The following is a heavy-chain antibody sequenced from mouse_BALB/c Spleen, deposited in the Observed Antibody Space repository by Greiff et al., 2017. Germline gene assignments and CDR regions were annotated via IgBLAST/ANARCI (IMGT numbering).Heavy chain of an antibody. CDR2: ISSGSSTI. CDR3: ARYYDGNFYAMDY. V-gene: IGHV5-17*02. D-gene: IGHD2-3*01. CDR1: GFTFSSFG. Sequence: EVQVVESGGGLVQPGGSRKLSCAASGFTFSSFGMHWVRQAPEKGLEWVAYISSGSSTIYYADTVKGRFTISRDNPKNTLFLQMTSLRSEDTAMYYCARYYDGNFYAMDYWGQGTSVTVSS. J-gene: IGHJ4*01.